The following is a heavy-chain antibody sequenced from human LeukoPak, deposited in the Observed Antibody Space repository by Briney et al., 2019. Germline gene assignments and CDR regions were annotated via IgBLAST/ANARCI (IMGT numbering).Heavy chain of an antibody. CDR1: GFTFSSYW. CDR3: ARDRSYCTNGVCPVDY. J-gene: IGHJ4*02. Sequence: GGSLRLSCAASGFTFSSYWMSWVRQAPGKGLEWVANIKQDGSEKYYVDSVKGRFTISRDNAKNSLYLQMNSLRAEDTAVYYCARDRSYCTNGVCPVDYWGQGTLVTVSS. CDR2: IKQDGSEK. V-gene: IGHV3-7*03. D-gene: IGHD2-8*01.